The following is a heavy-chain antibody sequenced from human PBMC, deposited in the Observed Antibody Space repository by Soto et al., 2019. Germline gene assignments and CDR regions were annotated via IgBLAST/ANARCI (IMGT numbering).Heavy chain of an antibody. CDR2: KSFDGSQT. V-gene: IGHV3-30*18. D-gene: IGHD5-12*01. Sequence: GGSLRLSCAASGFTFSAYGMHWVRQAPGKGLEWVAIKSFDGSQTFYTDSVRGRFTISRDNSKNILYLQMNSLRPEDTAVYYCAKDLATPNGFFASWGQGTLVTVSS. J-gene: IGHJ4*02. CDR3: AKDLATPNGFFAS. CDR1: GFTFSAYG.